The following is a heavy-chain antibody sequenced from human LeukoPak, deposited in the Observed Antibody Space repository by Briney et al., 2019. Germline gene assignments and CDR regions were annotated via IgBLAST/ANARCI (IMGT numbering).Heavy chain of an antibody. CDR3: AKDESVRGKPPFDY. V-gene: IGHV3-30*18. D-gene: IGHD3-10*01. J-gene: IGHJ4*02. CDR1: GFTFSDYA. Sequence: GGSLRLSCAASGFTFSDYAMHWVRLAPGKGLEWVAVISYDGSNKYYADSVKGRFTISRDNSKNTLYLQMNSLRAEDTAVYYCAKDESVRGKPPFDYWGQGTLVTVSS. CDR2: ISYDGSNK.